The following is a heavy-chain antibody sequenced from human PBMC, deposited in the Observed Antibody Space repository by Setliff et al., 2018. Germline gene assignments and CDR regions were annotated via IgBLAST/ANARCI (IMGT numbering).Heavy chain of an antibody. V-gene: IGHV3-21*04. D-gene: IGHD3-22*01. CDR1: GFTFSTHS. CDR3: AKDPNYYDSSGYPGYFDY. J-gene: IGHJ4*02. CDR2: ISRSSTYI. Sequence: GGSLRLSCAASGFTFSTHSMNWVRQAPGKGLEWVSSISRSSTYIYYADSVKGRFTISRDNSKNTLYLQMNSLRAEDTAVYYCAKDPNYYDSSGYPGYFDYWGQGTLVTVSS.